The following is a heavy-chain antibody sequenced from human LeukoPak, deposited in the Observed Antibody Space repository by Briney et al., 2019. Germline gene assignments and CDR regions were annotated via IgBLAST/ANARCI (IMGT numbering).Heavy chain of an antibody. CDR3: ARGQGTVTTH. CDR2: INHSGSA. Sequence: PSETLSLTCAVYGGSFSAYYWSWIRQPPGKGLEWIGEINHSGSANYNPSLMSRVTISLDTSKNHFSLNLSSVTAADTAVYYCARGQGTVTTHWGQGTLVTVSS. J-gene: IGHJ4*02. V-gene: IGHV4-34*01. CDR1: GGSFSAYY. D-gene: IGHD4-11*01.